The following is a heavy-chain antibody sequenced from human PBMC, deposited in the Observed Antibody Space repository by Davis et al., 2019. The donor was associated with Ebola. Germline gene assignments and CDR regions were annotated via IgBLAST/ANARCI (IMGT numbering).Heavy chain of an antibody. CDR1: GYSFTDYY. CDR2: INPNSGVA. Sequence: ASVTVSCKASGYSFTDYYMHWVRQAPGQGLEWMGRINPNSGVANYAQKFQGRVTMTRDTSSSTARMELRSLRSDDTAVYYCARDRCSSCYAGAMDVWGKGTTVTVSS. D-gene: IGHD2-2*01. CDR3: ARDRCSSCYAGAMDV. V-gene: IGHV1-2*06. J-gene: IGHJ6*04.